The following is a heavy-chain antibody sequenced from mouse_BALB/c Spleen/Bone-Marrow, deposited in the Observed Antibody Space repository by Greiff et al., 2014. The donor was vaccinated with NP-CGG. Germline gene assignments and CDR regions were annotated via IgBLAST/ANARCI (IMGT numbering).Heavy chain of an antibody. V-gene: IGHV1-62-2*01. Sequence: VMLVESGAELVKPGASVKLSCKASGYTFTEYIIHWVKQRSGQGLEWIGWFYPGSGSIKYNEKFKDKATLTADKSSSTVYMELSRSTSEDSAVYFCARHEDRLRAWFAYWGQGTLVTVSA. D-gene: IGHD3-2*02. J-gene: IGHJ3*01. CDR2: FYPGSGSI. CDR3: ARHEDRLRAWFAY. CDR1: GYTFTEYI.